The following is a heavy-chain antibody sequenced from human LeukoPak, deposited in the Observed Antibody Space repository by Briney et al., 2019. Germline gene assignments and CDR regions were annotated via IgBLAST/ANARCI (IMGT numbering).Heavy chain of an antibody. CDR1: GGTFSSYT. D-gene: IGHD6-13*01. J-gene: IGHJ4*02. CDR3: AREMAPGSSSWYD. V-gene: IGHV1-69*16. CDR2: IIPILGIA. Sequence: SVKVSCKASGGTFSSYTISWVRQAPGQGLEWMGRIIPILGIANYAQKFQGRVTITTDESTSTAYMELSSLRSEDTAVYYCAREMAPGSSSWYDWGQGTLVTVSS.